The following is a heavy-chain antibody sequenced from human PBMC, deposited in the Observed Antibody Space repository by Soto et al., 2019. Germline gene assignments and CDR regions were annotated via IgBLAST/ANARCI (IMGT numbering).Heavy chain of an antibody. Sequence: PSETLSLTCTVSGGSISSYYWSWIRQPPGKGLEWIGYIYYSGSTNYNPSLKSRVTISVDTSKNQFSLKLSSVTAADTAVYYCARVIESSGSLLFHYWGQGTLVTVSS. V-gene: IGHV4-59*08. CDR1: GGSISSYY. CDR3: ARVIESSGSLLFHY. D-gene: IGHD3-22*01. CDR2: IYYSGST. J-gene: IGHJ4*02.